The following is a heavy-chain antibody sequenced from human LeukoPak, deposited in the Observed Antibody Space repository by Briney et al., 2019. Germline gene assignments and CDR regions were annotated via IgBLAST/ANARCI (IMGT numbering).Heavy chain of an antibody. J-gene: IGHJ4*02. V-gene: IGHV4-59*01. CDR1: GGSISSYY. CDR2: IYYSGST. CDR3: ARGSSSHKEGEFDY. Sequence: SETLSLTCTVSGGSISSYYWSWIRQPPGKGLEWIGYIYYSGSTNYNSSLKSRVTISVETSKNQFSLKLSSVTAADTAVYYCARGSSSHKEGEFDYWGQGTLVTVSS. D-gene: IGHD6-13*01.